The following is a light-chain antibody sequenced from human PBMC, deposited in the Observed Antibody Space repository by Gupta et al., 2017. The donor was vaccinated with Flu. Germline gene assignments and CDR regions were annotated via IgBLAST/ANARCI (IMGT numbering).Light chain of an antibody. CDR2: EAS. Sequence: DFWLPHPPSPLSAPLGDRVTTPCGASQGFNIFLAWFQQKPGKAPKSLIYEASTLQSGVPSKFSGSGSGTDFTLTISSLQPEDSATYYCQQYDTYPWTFGQGTKVEIK. V-gene: IGKV1-16*02. CDR3: QQYDTYPWT. CDR1: QGFNIF. J-gene: IGKJ1*01.